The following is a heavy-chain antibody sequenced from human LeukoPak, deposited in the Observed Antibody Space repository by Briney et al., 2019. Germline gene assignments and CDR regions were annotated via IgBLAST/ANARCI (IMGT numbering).Heavy chain of an antibody. Sequence: SETLSLTCTVSGGSISSYYWSWIRQPAGKGLEWIGSIYYSGSTYYNPSLKSRVTISVDTSKNQFSLKLSSVTAADTAVYYCARTITMVRGVIITVDYWGQGTLVTVSS. D-gene: IGHD3-10*01. V-gene: IGHV4-59*05. J-gene: IGHJ4*02. CDR1: GGSISSYY. CDR3: ARTITMVRGVIITVDY. CDR2: IYYSGST.